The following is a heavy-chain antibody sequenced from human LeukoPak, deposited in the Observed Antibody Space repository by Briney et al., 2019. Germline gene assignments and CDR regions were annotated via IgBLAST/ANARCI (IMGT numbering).Heavy chain of an antibody. CDR3: ARVYSSGWFDY. J-gene: IGHJ4*02. Sequence: MASETLSLTCTVSGGSISSSSYYWGWIRQPPGKGLEWLGSIYYSGSTYYNPSLKIRVTISVDTSKNQFSLKLSSVTAADTAVYYCARVYSSGWFDYWGQGTLVTVSS. D-gene: IGHD6-19*01. CDR2: IYYSGST. CDR1: GGSISSSSYY. V-gene: IGHV4-39*01.